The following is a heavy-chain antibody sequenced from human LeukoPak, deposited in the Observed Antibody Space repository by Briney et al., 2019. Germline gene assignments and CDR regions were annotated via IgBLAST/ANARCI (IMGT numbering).Heavy chain of an antibody. CDR1: GGSISRYY. CDR2: IYYGGST. D-gene: IGHD2-2*02. CDR3: ASLQVVPAAIGQGVRDY. J-gene: IGHJ4*02. Sequence: SETLSLSCTVSGGSISRYYWSWIRQPPGRGLEWIGYIYYGGSTNYNPSLKSRVTISVDTSKNQFSLKLSSVTAADTAVYYCASLQVVPAAIGQGVRDYWGQGTLVTVSS. V-gene: IGHV4-59*01.